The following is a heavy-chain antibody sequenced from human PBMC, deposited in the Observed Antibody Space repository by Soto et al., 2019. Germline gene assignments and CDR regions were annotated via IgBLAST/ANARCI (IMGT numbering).Heavy chain of an antibody. J-gene: IGHJ6*02. CDR3: ARDINSGSYPRVEYYYYGMDV. Sequence: GGSLRLSCAASGFTFSSYWMSWVRQAPGKGLEWVANIKQDGSEKYYVDSVKGRFTISRDNAKNSLYLQMNSLRAEDTAVYYCARDINSGSYPRVEYYYYGMDVWGQGTTVTVSS. D-gene: IGHD3-10*01. CDR1: GFTFSSYW. CDR2: IKQDGSEK. V-gene: IGHV3-7*05.